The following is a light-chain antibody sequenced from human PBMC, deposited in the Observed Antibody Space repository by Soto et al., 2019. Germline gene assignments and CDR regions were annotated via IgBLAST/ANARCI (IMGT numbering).Light chain of an antibody. CDR1: QSVTSNY. CDR2: GAS. V-gene: IGKV3-20*01. J-gene: IGKJ5*01. Sequence: EIVLTQSPGTLSLSPGERATLSCRASQSVTSNYLAWYQQKPGQAPRLLVYGASSRATGISDRFSGSGSGTDFTLTISRLEPEDCAVYYCQHYVSPPITCGQGTRLEIK. CDR3: QHYVSPPIT.